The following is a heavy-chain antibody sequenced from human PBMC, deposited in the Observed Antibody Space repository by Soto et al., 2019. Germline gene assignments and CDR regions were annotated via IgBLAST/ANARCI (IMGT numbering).Heavy chain of an antibody. CDR1: GYTFTSYY. CDR3: ARSLWFGRNWFAP. J-gene: IGHJ5*02. V-gene: IGHV1-46*01. D-gene: IGHD3-10*01. Sequence: QVQLVQSGAEVKKPGASVKVSCKASGYTFTSYYMHWVRQAPGQGLEWMGIINPSGGSTSYAQKFQGRVTMTRATSTSTVYMALSSLRSEDTDVYYCARSLWFGRNWFAPWGQGTLVTVSS. CDR2: INPSGGST.